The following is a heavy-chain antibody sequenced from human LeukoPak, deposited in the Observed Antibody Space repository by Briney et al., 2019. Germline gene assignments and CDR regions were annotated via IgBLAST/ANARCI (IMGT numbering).Heavy chain of an antibody. Sequence: GGSLRLACEASGFTFRTHSMNWVRQAPGKGLEWVSSITKSSTYVYYADSVKGRFTISRDNANNSLFLQMNNLGVDDTGVYYCARESGVHVWGQGTLVIVSS. J-gene: IGHJ4*02. CDR2: ITKSSTYV. CDR1: GFTFRTHS. V-gene: IGHV3-21*04. CDR3: ARESGVHV. D-gene: IGHD3-10*01.